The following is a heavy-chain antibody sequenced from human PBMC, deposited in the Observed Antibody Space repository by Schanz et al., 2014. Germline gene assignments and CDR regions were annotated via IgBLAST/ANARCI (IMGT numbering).Heavy chain of an antibody. CDR1: GFTFSSYA. J-gene: IGHJ3*02. D-gene: IGHD4-17*01. CDR3: ARDRGHGDLPGDI. Sequence: QLVGSGGGLIQPGGSLRLSCAASGFTFSSYAMSWVRQAPGKGLEWIGFISYSGSTYYNPSLKSRVTISVDTSKNQFSLNLSSATAADTAVYYCARDRGHGDLPGDIWGQGTMVTVSS. V-gene: IGHV4-31*02. CDR2: ISYSGST.